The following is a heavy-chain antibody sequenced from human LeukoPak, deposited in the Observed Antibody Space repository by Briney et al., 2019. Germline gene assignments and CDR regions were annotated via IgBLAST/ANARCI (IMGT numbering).Heavy chain of an antibody. CDR3: ARGLGSSSWSYYYYYGMDV. CDR2: INHSGST. D-gene: IGHD6-13*01. V-gene: IGHV4-34*01. CDR1: GGSFSGYC. Sequence: SETLSLTCAVYGGSFSGYCWSWIRQPPGKGLEWIGEINHSGSTNYNPSLKSRVTISVDTSKNQFSLKLSSVTAADTAVYYCARGLGSSSWSYYYYYGMDVWGQGTTVTVSS. J-gene: IGHJ6*02.